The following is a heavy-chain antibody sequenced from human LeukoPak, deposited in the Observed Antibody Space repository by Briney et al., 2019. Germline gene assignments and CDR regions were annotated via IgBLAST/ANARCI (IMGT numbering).Heavy chain of an antibody. V-gene: IGHV1-2*02. CDR2: IDPNTGDS. D-gene: IGHD2-2*01. Sequence: ASVKVSCKASGYTFTGYYMHWVRQAPGQGLEWMGWIDPNTGDSNYVQKFQGRVTMTRDTSISTAYMELSRLGSDDTAFYYCARIRYCGGISCYYIDYWGQGTLVTVSA. CDR1: GYTFTGYY. J-gene: IGHJ4*02. CDR3: ARIRYCGGISCYYIDY.